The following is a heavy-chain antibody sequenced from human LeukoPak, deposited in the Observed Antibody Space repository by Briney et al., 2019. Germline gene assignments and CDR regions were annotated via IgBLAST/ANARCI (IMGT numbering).Heavy chain of an antibody. D-gene: IGHD3-10*01. CDR2: INHSGST. J-gene: IGHJ3*02. V-gene: IGHV4-34*01. CDR3: ARQQGLLWFGEVEAFDI. CDR1: GVSFSGYY. Sequence: MTSETLSLTCAVYGVSFSGYYWSWIRQPTGKGLEWIGEINHSGSTNYNPSLKSRVTISVDTSKNQFSLKLSSVTAADTAVYYCARQQGLLWFGEVEAFDIWGQGTMVTVSS.